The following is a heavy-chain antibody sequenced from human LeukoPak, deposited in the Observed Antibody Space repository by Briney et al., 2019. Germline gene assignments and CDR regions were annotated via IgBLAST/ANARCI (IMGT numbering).Heavy chain of an antibody. Sequence: TGGSLRLSCAASGFTVSSNYMSWVRQAPGKGLEWVSVIYSGGSTYYADSVKGRFTISRDNSKNTLYLQMNSLRAEDTAVYYCARVRSTATVYGMDVWGHGTTVTVSS. J-gene: IGHJ6*02. CDR3: ARVRSTATVYGMDV. V-gene: IGHV3-66*01. CDR2: IYSGGST. CDR1: GFTVSSNY. D-gene: IGHD4-11*01.